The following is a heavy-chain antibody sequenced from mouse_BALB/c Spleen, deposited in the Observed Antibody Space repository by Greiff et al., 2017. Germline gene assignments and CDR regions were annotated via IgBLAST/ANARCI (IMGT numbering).Heavy chain of an antibody. D-gene: IGHD2-1*01. CDR3: VSGNRAY. CDR1: GFTFNTNA. CDR2: IRSKSNNYAT. Sequence: EVQLVETGGGLVQPKGSLKLSCAASGFTFNTNAMNWVRQAPGKGLEWVARIRSKSNNYATYYADSVKDRFTISRDDSQSMLYLQMNNLKTEDTAMYYCVSGNRAYWGQGTLVTVSA. V-gene: IGHV10S3*01. J-gene: IGHJ3*01.